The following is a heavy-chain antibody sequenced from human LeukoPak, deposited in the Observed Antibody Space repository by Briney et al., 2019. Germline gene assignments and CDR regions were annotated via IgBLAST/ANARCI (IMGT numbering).Heavy chain of an antibody. CDR1: GGSISSYY. J-gene: IGHJ5*02. CDR2: ICYSGST. D-gene: IGHD5/OR15-5a*01. Sequence: SETLSLTCTVSGGSISSYYWSWIRQPPGKGLEWIGYICYSGSTNYNPSLKSRVTISVDTSKNQFSLKLSSVTAADTAVYYCARYASTSNWFDPWGQGTLVTVSS. V-gene: IGHV4-59*01. CDR3: ARYASTSNWFDP.